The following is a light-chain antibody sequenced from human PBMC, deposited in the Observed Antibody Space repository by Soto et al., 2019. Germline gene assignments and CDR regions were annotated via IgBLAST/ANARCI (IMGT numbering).Light chain of an antibody. CDR2: GAS. CDR3: QQYVNSPFT. J-gene: IGKJ2*01. Sequence: EIVLTQSPNTLSLSPGERATLSCRASQSVSSDYLVWYQQKPGQAPRLLIYGASSRATGIPDRFSGSGSGTDFTLTISRLEPEDFAVFYCQQYVNSPFTFGQGTKLEI. CDR1: QSVSSDY. V-gene: IGKV3-20*01.